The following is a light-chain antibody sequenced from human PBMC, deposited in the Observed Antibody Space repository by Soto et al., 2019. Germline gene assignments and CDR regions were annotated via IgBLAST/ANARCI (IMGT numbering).Light chain of an antibody. Sequence: EIVLTQSPATLSLSPGQGASLSCRASQSVGSDLAWFQQKSGQAPRLLIYDVSNRAPGIPVRFSGSGSGTDFTLTISSLEPEDFALYYCQQRSQWPPTFGGGTKVEIK. J-gene: IGKJ4*01. V-gene: IGKV3-11*01. CDR3: QQRSQWPPT. CDR2: DVS. CDR1: QSVGSD.